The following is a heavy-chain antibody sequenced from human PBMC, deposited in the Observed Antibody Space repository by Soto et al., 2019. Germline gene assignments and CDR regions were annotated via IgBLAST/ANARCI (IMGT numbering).Heavy chain of an antibody. CDR3: AREGTYCSGGSCYPHFDY. CDR1: GFTFSSYG. D-gene: IGHD2-15*01. V-gene: IGHV3-33*01. Sequence: QVQLVESGGGVVQPGRSLRLSCAASGFTFSSYGMHWVRQAPGKGLEWVAVIWYDGSNKYYADSVKGRFTNSRDNSKNTLYRQMIRLRAEDTAVYYCAREGTYCSGGSCYPHFDYWGQGTLVTVSS. J-gene: IGHJ4*02. CDR2: IWYDGSNK.